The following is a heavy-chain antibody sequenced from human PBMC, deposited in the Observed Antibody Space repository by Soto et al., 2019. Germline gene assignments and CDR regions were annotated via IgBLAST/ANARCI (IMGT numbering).Heavy chain of an antibody. Sequence: SETLSLTCAVYGGSFSGYYWTWIRQPPGTGLEWIGEINHSGSTNYNPSLKSRVTISVDTSKNQFSLKLSSVTAADTAVYYCARSDCSGGSCPFDYWGQGTLVT. D-gene: IGHD2-15*01. CDR3: ARSDCSGGSCPFDY. CDR1: GGSFSGYY. V-gene: IGHV4-34*01. J-gene: IGHJ4*02. CDR2: INHSGST.